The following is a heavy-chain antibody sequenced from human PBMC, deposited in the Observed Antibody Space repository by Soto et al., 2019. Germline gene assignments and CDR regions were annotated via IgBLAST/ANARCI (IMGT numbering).Heavy chain of an antibody. CDR3: AKALGELSPESYDY. CDR2: NSYDGSNK. D-gene: IGHD3-16*02. Sequence: QVQLVESRGGVVQPGRSLRLSCAASGFSFSSFGMHWVRQAPGKGLEWVAFNSYDGSNKYYADSVKGRFTISRDSSEKTLYLQMNSLRPEDTAVYYCAKALGELSPESYDYWGQGTLVTVSS. CDR1: GFSFSSFG. J-gene: IGHJ4*02. V-gene: IGHV3-30*18.